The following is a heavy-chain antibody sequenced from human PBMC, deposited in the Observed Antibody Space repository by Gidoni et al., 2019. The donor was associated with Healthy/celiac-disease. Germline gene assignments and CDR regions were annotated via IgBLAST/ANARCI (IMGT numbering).Heavy chain of an antibody. J-gene: IGHJ3*02. V-gene: IGHV2-70*15. CDR3: ARIRRGSSWTNDAFDI. D-gene: IGHD6-13*01. Sequence: HVTLRESGPALVNPTQTLTLTCTFSGFSLSTSGMCVSLIRQPPGKALEWLERIDWDDDKYYSTPLKTRLTISKDTSKNKVVLTMTNMDPVDTATYYCARIRRGSSWTNDAFDIWGQGTMVTVSS. CDR1: GFSLSTSGMC. CDR2: IDWDDDK.